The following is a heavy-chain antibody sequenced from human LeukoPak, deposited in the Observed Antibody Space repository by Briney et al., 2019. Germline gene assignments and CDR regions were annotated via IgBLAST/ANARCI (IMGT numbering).Heavy chain of an antibody. CDR1: DGSLNPYY. V-gene: IGHV4-59*08. Sequence: SETLSLTCTVSDGSLNPYYWSWIRQPPGKGLEWIGFIHYNGGTNYNASLKSRVTISVDTPKNQFSLRLSSVTAADTAVYHCARQDCTYSSCSYDFWGQGTLVTVSS. J-gene: IGHJ4*02. CDR3: ARQDCTYSSCSYDF. CDR2: IHYNGGT. D-gene: IGHD6-13*01.